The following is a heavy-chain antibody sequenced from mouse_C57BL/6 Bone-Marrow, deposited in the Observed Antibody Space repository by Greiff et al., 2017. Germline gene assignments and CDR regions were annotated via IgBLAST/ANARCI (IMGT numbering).Heavy chain of an antibody. CDR2: IDPETGGT. Sequence: VQLLQSGAELVRPGASVTLSCKASGYTFTDYEMHWVKQTPVHGLEWIGAIDPETGGTAYNQKFKGKAILTADKTSSTAYMELRSLTSEDSAVYYCTEYDYDLYAMDYWGQGTSVTVSS. D-gene: IGHD2-4*01. CDR1: GYTFTDYE. J-gene: IGHJ4*01. V-gene: IGHV1-15*01. CDR3: TEYDYDLYAMDY.